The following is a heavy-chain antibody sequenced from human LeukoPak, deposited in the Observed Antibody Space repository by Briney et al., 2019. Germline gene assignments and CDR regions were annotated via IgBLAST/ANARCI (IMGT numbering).Heavy chain of an antibody. J-gene: IGHJ4*02. CDR2: IIPILGIA. V-gene: IGHV1-69*04. CDR3: ARDGRDTLRQQLTPFDY. CDR1: GGTFSSYA. Sequence: ASVKVSCKASGGTFSSYAISWVRQAPGQGLEWMGRIIPILGIANYAQKFQGRVTITADKSTSTAYMELSSLRSEDTAVYYCARDGRDTLRQQLTPFDYWGQGTLVTVSS. D-gene: IGHD6-13*01.